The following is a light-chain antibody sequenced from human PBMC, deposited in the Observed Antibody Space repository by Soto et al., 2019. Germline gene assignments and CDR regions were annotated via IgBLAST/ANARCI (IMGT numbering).Light chain of an antibody. V-gene: IGKV3-20*01. J-gene: IGKJ1*01. CDR1: QSVSARF. CDR3: QQYFRSLVE. CDR2: ATS. Sequence: ELVLTQSPDTLSLSPGEKATLSCRASQSVSARFLAWYQHRPGQPPRLLISATSTRAPSIPDRFSGSGSGTDFTLTITTLEPEDVAVYYCQQYFRSLVEFGQGTKVEIK.